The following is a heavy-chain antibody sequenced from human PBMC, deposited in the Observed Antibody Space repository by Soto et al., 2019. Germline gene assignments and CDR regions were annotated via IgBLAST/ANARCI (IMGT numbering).Heavy chain of an antibody. D-gene: IGHD5-12*01. CDR2: INSDGSST. Sequence: PGGSLRLSCAASGFTFSSYWMHWVRQAPGKGLVWVSRINSDGSSTSYADSVKGRFTISRDNAKNTLYLQMNSLRAEDTAEYFCAKDFLDIVSTSWYFDLWGRGTLVTVSS. CDR1: GFTFSSYW. V-gene: IGHV3-74*01. J-gene: IGHJ2*01. CDR3: AKDFLDIVSTSWYFDL.